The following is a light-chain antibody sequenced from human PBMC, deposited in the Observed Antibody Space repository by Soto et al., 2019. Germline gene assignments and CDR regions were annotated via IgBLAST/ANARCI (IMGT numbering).Light chain of an antibody. Sequence: DIQMTQSPSTLSASVGDRVTITCRASQSITRWLAWYQQKPGKAPKLLIYDVSTLESGVPGRFSGSGSGTEFTPTITSLQPDDSATYYCQQYNTFLTFGQGTKVDIK. CDR3: QQYNTFLT. CDR2: DVS. CDR1: QSITRW. J-gene: IGKJ1*01. V-gene: IGKV1-5*01.